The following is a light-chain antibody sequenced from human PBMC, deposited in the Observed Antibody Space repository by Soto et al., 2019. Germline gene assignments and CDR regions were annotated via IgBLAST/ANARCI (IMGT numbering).Light chain of an antibody. CDR2: AAS. V-gene: IGKV1-6*01. CDR3: QHYNSYSEA. Sequence: IEMTQSPSSLSASVGERVTLTCRASQGIRNDLGWYQQKPGQAPKLLIYAASSIHSGIPSRFSGSGSGTDFTLTISSLQPDDFAVYYCQHYNSYSEAFGQGTKVDIK. CDR1: QGIRND. J-gene: IGKJ1*01.